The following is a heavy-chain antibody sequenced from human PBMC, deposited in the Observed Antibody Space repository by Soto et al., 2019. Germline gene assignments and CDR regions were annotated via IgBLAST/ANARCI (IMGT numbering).Heavy chain of an antibody. CDR1: GFTFSRYW. V-gene: IGHV3-74*01. CDR3: VRGTSNWYGIDY. CDR2: VNTDGSAT. J-gene: IGHJ4*02. D-gene: IGHD6-13*01. Sequence: EVQLVESGGGLVQPGGSLRLSCAVSGFTFSRYWMHWVRQAPGKGLLWVSRVNTDGSATNYADSVEGRFTISRDNAKNTLYLQMNSLGGEDTAVYYCVRGTSNWYGIDYWSQGTLVTVSS.